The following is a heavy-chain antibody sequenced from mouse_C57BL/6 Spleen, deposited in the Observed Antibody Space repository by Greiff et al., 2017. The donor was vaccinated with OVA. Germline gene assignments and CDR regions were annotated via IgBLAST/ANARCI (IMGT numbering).Heavy chain of an antibody. Sequence: QVQLKESGPGLVQPSQSLSITCTVSGFSLTSYGVHWVRQSPGKGLEWLGVIWSGGSTDYTAAFISRLSISKDNSKSQVFFKMNSLQADDTAIYYCARYDYGGEFDYWGQGTTLTVSS. V-gene: IGHV2-2*01. CDR1: GFSLTSYG. CDR2: IWSGGST. D-gene: IGHD2-4*01. CDR3: ARYDYGGEFDY. J-gene: IGHJ2*01.